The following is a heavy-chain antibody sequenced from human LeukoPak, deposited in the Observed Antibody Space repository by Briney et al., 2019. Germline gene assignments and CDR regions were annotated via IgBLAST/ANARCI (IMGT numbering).Heavy chain of an antibody. V-gene: IGHV3-23*01. D-gene: IGHD2-21*02. CDR3: AKGTNIVVVTATIPIFDY. J-gene: IGHJ4*02. CDR2: ISGSGGST. Sequence: SGGSLRLSCAASRFTFSSYAMSWVRQAPGKGLEWVSAISGSGGSTYYADSVKGRFTISRDNSKNTLYLQMNSLRAEDTAVYYCAKGTNIVVVTATIPIFDYWGQGTLVTVSS. CDR1: RFTFSSYA.